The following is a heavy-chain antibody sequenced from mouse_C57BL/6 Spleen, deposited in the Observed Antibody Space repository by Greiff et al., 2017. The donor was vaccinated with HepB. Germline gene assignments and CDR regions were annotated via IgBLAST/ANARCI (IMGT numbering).Heavy chain of an antibody. D-gene: IGHD2-5*01. CDR2: IHPKSGST. CDR1: GYTFTSYW. CDR3: ARTYSNLRGDY. Sequence: VQLQQPGAELVKPGASVKLSCKASGYTFTSYWMHWVKQRPGQGLEWIGMIHPKSGSTNYNEKFKSKATLTVDKSSSTAYMQLSTLTSEDSAVYYCARTYSNLRGDYWGQGTTLTVSS. J-gene: IGHJ2*01. V-gene: IGHV1-64*01.